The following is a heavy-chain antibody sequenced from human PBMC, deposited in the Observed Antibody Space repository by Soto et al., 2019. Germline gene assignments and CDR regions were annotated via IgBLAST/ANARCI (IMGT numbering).Heavy chain of an antibody. CDR3: AIEKVGPTSIHVFDI. J-gene: IGHJ3*02. D-gene: IGHD1-26*01. V-gene: IGHV3-30*03. Sequence: GGSLRLSCAASGFTFSSYGMHWVRQAPGKGLEWVAVISHDGSNKYFADSVKGRFTISRDNAKNSLYLQMNSLRAEDTAVYYCAIEKVGPTSIHVFDIWGQGTMVTVSS. CDR2: ISHDGSNK. CDR1: GFTFSSYG.